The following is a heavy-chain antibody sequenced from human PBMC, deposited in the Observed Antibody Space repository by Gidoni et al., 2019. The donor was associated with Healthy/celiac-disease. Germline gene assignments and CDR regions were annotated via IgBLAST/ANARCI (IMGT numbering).Heavy chain of an antibody. J-gene: IGHJ5*02. CDR2: IYSGGST. CDR3: ARAVRWELQAFDP. D-gene: IGHD1-26*01. Sequence: EVQLVESGGGLIQPGGSPRLSCAASGFTVSSNYMSWVRQAPGKGLEWASVIYSGGSTYYADSVKGRFTISRDNSKNTLYLQMNSLRAEDTAVYYCARAVRWELQAFDPWGQGTLVTVSS. V-gene: IGHV3-53*01. CDR1: GFTVSSNY.